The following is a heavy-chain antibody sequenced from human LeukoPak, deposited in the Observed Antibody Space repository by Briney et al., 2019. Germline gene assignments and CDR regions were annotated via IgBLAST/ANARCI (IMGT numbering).Heavy chain of an antibody. Sequence: SETLSLTCTVSGGSISSGGYYWSWIRQHPGKGLEWIGYIYYSGSTNYNPSLKSRVTISVDTSKNQFSLKLSSVTAADTAVYYCARARQGTVTIRMRVFYFDYWGQGTLVTVSS. V-gene: IGHV4-31*03. D-gene: IGHD4-17*01. CDR1: GGSISSGGYY. J-gene: IGHJ4*02. CDR3: ARARQGTVTIRMRVFYFDY. CDR2: IYYSGST.